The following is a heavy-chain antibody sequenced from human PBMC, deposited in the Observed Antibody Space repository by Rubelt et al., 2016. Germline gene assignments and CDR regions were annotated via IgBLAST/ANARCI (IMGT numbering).Heavy chain of an antibody. CDR3: ARAKGIVAPSWHDS. CDR2: IKQDGSEK. J-gene: IGHJ4*02. Sequence: GSLRLSCAASGFTFSSYWMSWVRQAPGKGLEWVANIKQDGSEKYYVDSVKGRFTISRDNSKNTLYLQMDSLRSEDMAIYYCARAKGIVAPSWHDSWGQGTLVTVSS. D-gene: IGHD5-12*01. CDR1: GFTFSSYW. V-gene: IGHV3-7*01.